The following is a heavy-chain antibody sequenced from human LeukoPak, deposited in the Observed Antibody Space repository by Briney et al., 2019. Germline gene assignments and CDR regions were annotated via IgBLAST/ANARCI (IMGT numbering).Heavy chain of an antibody. CDR2: ISKDAINK. V-gene: IGHV3-30*04. J-gene: IGHJ4*02. D-gene: IGHD6-13*01. CDR3: ARELKGSNWHSADY. CDR1: GFTFSTYA. Sequence: GGSLRLSCAASGFTFSTYAMHWVRQAPGKGLEWVAVISKDAINKYYGGSVKGRFIISRDNSKNTLYLQMNSLSAEDTAFYYCARELKGSNWHSADYWGRGSLVTVSS.